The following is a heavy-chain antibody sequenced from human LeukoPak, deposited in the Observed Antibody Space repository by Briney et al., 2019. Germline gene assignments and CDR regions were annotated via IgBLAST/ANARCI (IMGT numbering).Heavy chain of an antibody. CDR3: ARDPGMATMDF. CDR2: IYSGGST. V-gene: IGHV3-53*01. D-gene: IGHD5-24*01. CDR1: GFTVSSNY. J-gene: IGHJ4*02. Sequence: GGSLRLSCAASGFTVSSNYMTWVRQAPGKGLEWVSVIYSGGSTYYADSVKGRFTISRDNSKNTLYLQMNSLRAEDTAVYYCARDPGMATMDFWGQGTLVTVSS.